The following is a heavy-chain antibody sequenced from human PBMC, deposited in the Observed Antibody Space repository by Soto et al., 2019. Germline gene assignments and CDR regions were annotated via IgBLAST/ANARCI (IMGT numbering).Heavy chain of an antibody. Sequence: SQTLSHTCAVYGGSFSGYYWSWIRQPPGKGLEWIGEINHSGSTNYNPSLKSRVTISVDTSKNQFSLKLSSVTAADTAVYYCAREVYCSGGSCPGSWDYYYYYLAVCSKGSTDT. CDR1: GGSFSGYY. J-gene: IGHJ6*03. V-gene: IGHV4-34*01. D-gene: IGHD2-15*01. CDR2: INHSGST. CDR3: AREVYCSGGSCPGSWDYYYYYLAV.